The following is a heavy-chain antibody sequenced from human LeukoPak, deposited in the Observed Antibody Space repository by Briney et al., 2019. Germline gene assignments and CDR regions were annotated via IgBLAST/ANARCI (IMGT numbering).Heavy chain of an antibody. V-gene: IGHV4-59*08. D-gene: IGHD3-3*01. CDR2: IYYSGST. CDR3: ARMLTIFGVVTPYYYGMDV. CDR1: GGSISSYY. Sequence: NPSETLSLTCTVSGGSISSYYWSWIRQPPGKGLEWIGYIYYSGSTNYNPSLKSRVTISVDTSKNQFSLKLSSVTAADTAVYYCARMLTIFGVVTPYYYGMDVWGQGTTVTVSS. J-gene: IGHJ6*02.